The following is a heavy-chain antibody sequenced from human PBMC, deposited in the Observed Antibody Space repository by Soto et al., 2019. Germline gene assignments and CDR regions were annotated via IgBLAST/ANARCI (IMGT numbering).Heavy chain of an antibody. J-gene: IGHJ4*02. D-gene: IGHD4-4*01. CDR1: GFTFSSYG. V-gene: IGHV3-30*18. Sequence: QVQLVESGGGVVQPGRSLRLSCAASGFTFSSYGMHWVRQAPGKGLEWVAVISYDGSNKYYADSVKGRFTISRDNSKNTLYLQMNSLRAEDTAVYYCAKEVDDYSTGLVDYWGQGTLVPVSS. CDR2: ISYDGSNK. CDR3: AKEVDDYSTGLVDY.